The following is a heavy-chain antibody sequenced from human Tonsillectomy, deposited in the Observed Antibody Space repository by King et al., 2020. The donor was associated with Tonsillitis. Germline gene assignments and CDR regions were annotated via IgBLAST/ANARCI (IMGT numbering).Heavy chain of an antibody. Sequence: VQLVESGGDLVQPGGSLRLSCAASGFTFSSYAMSWVRQAPGKGLEWVSTISGSGGSTYYADSVKGRFTISRDNSENTLYPQMNSLRAEDTAVYYCAKGAPGIAVAGSGAFDYWGQGTLVTVSS. CDR3: AKGAPGIAVAGSGAFDY. CDR2: ISGSGGST. D-gene: IGHD6-19*01. CDR1: GFTFSSYA. V-gene: IGHV3-23*04. J-gene: IGHJ4*02.